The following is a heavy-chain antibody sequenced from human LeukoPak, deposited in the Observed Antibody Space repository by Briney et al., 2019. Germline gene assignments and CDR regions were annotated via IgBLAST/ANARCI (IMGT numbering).Heavy chain of an antibody. Sequence: GASVKVSCKASGYTFTSYPMHWVRQAPGQRLEWMGWINAGNGNTKYSQEFQGRVTMTRNTSISTAYMELSSLRSEDTAVYYCARAPASLNITMVRGVITAHYYYYYMDVWGKGTTVTISS. J-gene: IGHJ6*03. CDR1: GYTFTSYP. CDR3: ARAPASLNITMVRGVITAHYYYYYMDV. D-gene: IGHD3-10*01. V-gene: IGHV1-3*03. CDR2: INAGNGNT.